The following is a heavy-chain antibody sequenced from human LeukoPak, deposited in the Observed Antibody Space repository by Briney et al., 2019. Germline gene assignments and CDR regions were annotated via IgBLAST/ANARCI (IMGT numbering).Heavy chain of an antibody. CDR1: GYTFTXYY. CDR2: INPSSGGT. J-gene: IGHJ4*02. V-gene: IGHV1-2*02. CDR3: ARRSSHTPCFDY. Sequence: ASVKVSCKASGYTFTXYYMHWVRQAPGQXXXWMGWINPSSGGTNYAQKFQGRVTMTRDTSISTAYMELSRLRSDDTAVYYCARRSSHTPCFDYWGQGTLVTVSS. D-gene: IGHD6-6*01.